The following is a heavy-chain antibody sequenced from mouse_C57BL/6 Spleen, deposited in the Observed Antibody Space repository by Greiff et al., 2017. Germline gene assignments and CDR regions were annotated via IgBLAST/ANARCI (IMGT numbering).Heavy chain of an antibody. V-gene: IGHV5-4*01. CDR1: GFTFSSYA. J-gene: IGHJ2*01. CDR3: ARNRVTFFDY. D-gene: IGHD2-3*01. CDR2: ISDGGSYT. Sequence: EVQRVESGGGLVKPGGSLKLSCAASGFTFSSYAMSWVRQTPEKRLEWVATISDGGSYTYYPDNVKGRFTISRDNTKNNLYLQMSHLKSDDTAMYYCARNRVTFFDYWGQGTTLTVSS.